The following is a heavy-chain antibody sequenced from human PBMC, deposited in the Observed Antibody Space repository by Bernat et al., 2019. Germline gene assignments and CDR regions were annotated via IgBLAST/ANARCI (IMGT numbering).Heavy chain of an antibody. D-gene: IGHD6-19*01. Sequence: QVHLVQPGAEVKKPGASVEVSCKASGYTFTDFAIHWVRQAPGQRLEWMGWINAANGNTKYSQKFQGSVTLTRDTSANTAFMELSSLRSEDTALYYCARDTSGSGWYFFDFWGQGTLVTVSS. CDR1: GYTFTDFA. CDR2: INAANGNT. V-gene: IGHV1-3*01. J-gene: IGHJ4*02. CDR3: ARDTSGSGWYFFDF.